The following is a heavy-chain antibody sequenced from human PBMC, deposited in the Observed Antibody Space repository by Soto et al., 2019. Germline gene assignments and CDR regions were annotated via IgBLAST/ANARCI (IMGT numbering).Heavy chain of an antibody. D-gene: IGHD6-19*01. J-gene: IGHJ6*02. CDR3: ARDFQTYSSGWYCGLSYYAMDV. Sequence: PVGSLRLSCAASGFSFSSYWMHWVRQDPGKGLVWVSRINSDGSTTKYADFVKGRFTISRDNAKNTLYLQMISLRAEDTAVYYCARDFQTYSSGWYCGLSYYAMDVWGQGATLTVSS. V-gene: IGHV3-74*03. CDR1: GFSFSSYW. CDR2: INSDGSTT.